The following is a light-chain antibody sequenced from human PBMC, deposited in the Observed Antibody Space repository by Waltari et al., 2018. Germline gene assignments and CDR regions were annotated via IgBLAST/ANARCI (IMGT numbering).Light chain of an antibody. CDR2: HSS. J-gene: IGLJ1*01. CDR1: LGTSNL. CDR3: CSNNEGHTHV. V-gene: IGLV2-23*01. Sequence: QSALTQPASVSGSPGQSVTITCPGALGTSNLVPWYQQLPGTVPKLILYHSSERPSGTSIRFSGSRSGNTASLTISGLQSEDEADYYCCSNNEGHTHVFGTGTRVTVL.